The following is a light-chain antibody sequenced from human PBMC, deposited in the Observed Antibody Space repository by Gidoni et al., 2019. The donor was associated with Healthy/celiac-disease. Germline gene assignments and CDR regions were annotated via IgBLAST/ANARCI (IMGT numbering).Light chain of an antibody. Sequence: DIQMTQSPSSLSASVGDRVTITCQASQDISNYLNWYQQKPGKAPKLLIYDASNLETGVPSRFSGSGSGTDFTFTISSLQPEDISTYYCHQYDNLPPLTFXQXTRLEIK. V-gene: IGKV1-33*01. CDR3: HQYDNLPPLT. CDR1: QDISNY. J-gene: IGKJ5*01. CDR2: DAS.